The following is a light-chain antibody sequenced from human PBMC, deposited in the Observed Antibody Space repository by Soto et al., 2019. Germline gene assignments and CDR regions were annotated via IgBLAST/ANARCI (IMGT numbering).Light chain of an antibody. CDR3: SSYSISTAYL. Sequence: QSVLTQPASVSGSPGQSITISCTGTSSDVGGYDYVSWYQLHPGKAPKLMVFEVSNRPSGVSYRFSGSKSGNTASLTISGRQAEDEAYYFCSSYSISTAYLFGTGTKVTVL. V-gene: IGLV2-14*01. J-gene: IGLJ1*01. CDR2: EVS. CDR1: SSDVGGYDY.